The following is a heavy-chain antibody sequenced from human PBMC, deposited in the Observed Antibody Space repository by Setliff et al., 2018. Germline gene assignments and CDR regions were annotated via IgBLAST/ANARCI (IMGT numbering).Heavy chain of an antibody. CDR1: GGSISSCY. J-gene: IGHJ4*02. CDR3: ARGAYCGGNCFYRFDH. Sequence: SETLSLTCTVSGGSISSCYWSWIRQPPGKGLEWIGYIYGSGSTYYNPSLKSRVTISVDTSKNQFSLKLNSMTAADTAVYYCARGAYCGGNCFYRFDHWGQGTLVTVSS. D-gene: IGHD2-21*02. V-gene: IGHV4-59*08. CDR2: IYGSGST.